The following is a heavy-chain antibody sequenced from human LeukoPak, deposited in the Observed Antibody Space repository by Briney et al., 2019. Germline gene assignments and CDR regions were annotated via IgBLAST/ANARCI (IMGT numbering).Heavy chain of an antibody. D-gene: IGHD2-15*01. CDR3: ARPTIGYCSGGSCYEY. J-gene: IGHJ4*02. Sequence: LHCLWWLHHTGRPYSNPSLKSRVTISVATSKNQFSLKLSSVTAADTAVYYCARPTIGYCSGGSCYEYWGQGTLVTVSS. V-gene: IGHV4-39*01. CDR2: LHHTGRP.